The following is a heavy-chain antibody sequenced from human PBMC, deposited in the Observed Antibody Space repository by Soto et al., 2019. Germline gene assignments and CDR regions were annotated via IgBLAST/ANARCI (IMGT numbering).Heavy chain of an antibody. D-gene: IGHD1-26*01. CDR2: INPNSGGT. CDR3: ATQRSEWELSFDY. J-gene: IGHJ4*02. Sequence: TCAFCGGSISSYYWSWIRQPPGKGLEWMGWINPNSGGTNYAQKFQGWVTMTRDTSISTAYMELSRLRSDDTAVYYCATQRSEWELSFDYWGQGTLVTVSS. CDR1: GGSISSYY. V-gene: IGHV1-2*04.